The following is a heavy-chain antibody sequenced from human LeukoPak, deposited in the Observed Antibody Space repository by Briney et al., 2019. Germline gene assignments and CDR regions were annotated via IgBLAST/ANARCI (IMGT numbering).Heavy chain of an antibody. D-gene: IGHD2-21*02. CDR2: IKQDGSEK. CDR1: GFTFSSYW. V-gene: IGHV3-7*03. Sequence: PGGSLRLSCAASGFTFSSYWMSWVRQAPGKGREWVANIKQDGSEKYYVDSVKGRFTISRDNAKNSLYLQMNSLRAEDTAVYYCARVLLFFSGYDDYWGQGTLVTVSS. J-gene: IGHJ4*02. CDR3: ARVLLFFSGYDDY.